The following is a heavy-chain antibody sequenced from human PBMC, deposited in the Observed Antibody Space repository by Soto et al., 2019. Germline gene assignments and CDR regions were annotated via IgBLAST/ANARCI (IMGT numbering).Heavy chain of an antibody. V-gene: IGHV3-9*01. CDR1: GFTFDIYA. J-gene: IGHJ3*01. CDR3: ATWHEREHAYDV. D-gene: IGHD1-1*01. CDR2: ISWNSGTR. Sequence: EVQLVDSGGGLVQPGRSLRLSCAASGFTFDIYAMHWVRQAPGKGLEWVSSISWNSGTRGYADSVKGRFTISRDNAKNSLYLQMDSLRTEDTAFYYCATWHEREHAYDVWGQGTTVTVSS.